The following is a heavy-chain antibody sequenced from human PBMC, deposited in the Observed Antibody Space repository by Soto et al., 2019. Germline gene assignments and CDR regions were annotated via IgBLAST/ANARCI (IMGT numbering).Heavy chain of an antibody. CDR1: GFTFTSSA. CDR3: AADRQADFGVVIPLYYYGMYV. D-gene: IGHD3-3*01. CDR2: IVVGSGNT. V-gene: IGHV1-58*01. J-gene: IGHJ6*02. Sequence: SVKVSCKASGFTFTSSAVQWVRQARGQRLEWIGWIVVGSGNTNYAQKFQERVTITRDMSTSTAYMELSSLRSEDTAVYYCAADRQADFGVVIPLYYYGMYVRHQETTGT.